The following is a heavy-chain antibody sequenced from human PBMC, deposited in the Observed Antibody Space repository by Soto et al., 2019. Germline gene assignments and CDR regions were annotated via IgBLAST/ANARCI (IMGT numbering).Heavy chain of an antibody. CDR1: GGSVSSDSYY. Sequence: SETLSLTCTVSGGSVSSDSYYWSWIRQPAGKGLEWIGRFSLSGTTNYSPSLKRRVTISLDTSKNQFSLNLTSVTAADTAVYFCARVRLRWFGTFSVPDYFDTWGPGTLVTVSS. CDR2: FSLSGTT. J-gene: IGHJ4*02. CDR3: ARVRLRWFGTFSVPDYFDT. V-gene: IGHV4-61*10. D-gene: IGHD3-10*01.